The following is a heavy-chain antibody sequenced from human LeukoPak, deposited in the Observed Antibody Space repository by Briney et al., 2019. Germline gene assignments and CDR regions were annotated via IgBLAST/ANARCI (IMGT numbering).Heavy chain of an antibody. D-gene: IGHD1-26*01. CDR3: AKGWELMFVYYYMDV. CDR1: GFTFSSYG. Sequence: PGGSLRLSCAASGFTFSSYGMHWVRQAPGKGLEWVAVISYDGSNKYYADSVKGRFTISRDNSKNTLYLQMNSLRAEDTAVYYCAKGWELMFVYYYMDVWGKGTTVTVSS. J-gene: IGHJ6*03. V-gene: IGHV3-30*18. CDR2: ISYDGSNK.